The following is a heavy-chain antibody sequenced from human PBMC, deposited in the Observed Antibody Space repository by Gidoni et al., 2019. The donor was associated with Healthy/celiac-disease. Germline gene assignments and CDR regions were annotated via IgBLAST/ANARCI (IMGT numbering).Heavy chain of an antibody. CDR3: ARIAQLRYYGMDV. CDR1: GGSFSGYY. Sequence: QVQLQPWGAGLLKPSETLSLTCAVSGGSFSGYYWSWIRQPPGKGLEWIGEINHSGSTNYNPSLKSRVTISVDTSKNQFSLKLSSVTAADTAVYYCARIAQLRYYGMDVWGQGTTVTVSS. J-gene: IGHJ6*02. CDR2: INHSGST. D-gene: IGHD2-2*01. V-gene: IGHV4-34*01.